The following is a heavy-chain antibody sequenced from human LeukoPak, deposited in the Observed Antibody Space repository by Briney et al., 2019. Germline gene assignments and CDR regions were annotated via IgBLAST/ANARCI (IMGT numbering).Heavy chain of an antibody. CDR1: GFTFSIYS. Sequence: PGGSLRLSCAASGFTFSIYSMHWVRQAPGKGLVWVSRIKSDGSSTSYADSVKGRFTISRDNAKNTLYLQMASLRVEDTAVYYCAKGDWFDPWGQGTLVTVSS. CDR3: AKGDWFDP. J-gene: IGHJ5*02. V-gene: IGHV3-74*01. CDR2: IKSDGSST.